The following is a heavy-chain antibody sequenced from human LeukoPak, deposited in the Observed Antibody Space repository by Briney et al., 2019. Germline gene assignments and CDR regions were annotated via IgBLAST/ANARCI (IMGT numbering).Heavy chain of an antibody. D-gene: IGHD1-1*01. J-gene: IGHJ5*02. Sequence: SETLSLTCKVSGASVSTSPYYWTWIRQPAGKGLEWIGRIFNIGPANYNPAFKSRVTISRDTSKNDFSLNLNSVTAADTAVYYCAARWNDERCFDPWGQGTLVIVSS. CDR2: IFNIGPA. CDR1: GASVSTSPYY. CDR3: AARWNDERCFDP. V-gene: IGHV4-61*10.